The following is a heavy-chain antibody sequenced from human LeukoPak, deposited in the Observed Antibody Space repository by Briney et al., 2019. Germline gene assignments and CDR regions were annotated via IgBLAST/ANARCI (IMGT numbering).Heavy chain of an antibody. CDR3: ARDHRDYYYYYYMDV. Sequence: TLSLTCTVSGGSISSGSYYWSWIRQPAGKGLEWIGRIYTSGSTNYNPSLKSRVTISVDTSKNQFSLKLSSVTAADTAVYYCARDHRDYYYYYYMDVWGKGTTVTVSS. V-gene: IGHV4-61*02. CDR2: IYTSGST. CDR1: GGSISSGSYY. J-gene: IGHJ6*03.